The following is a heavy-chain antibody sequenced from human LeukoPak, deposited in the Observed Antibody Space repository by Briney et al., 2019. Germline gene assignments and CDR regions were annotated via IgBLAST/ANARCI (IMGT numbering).Heavy chain of an antibody. CDR2: INHSGST. CDR1: GGSFSGYY. D-gene: IGHD2-2*01. CDR3: ARLRLGYCSSTSCYEVMDV. J-gene: IGHJ6*02. V-gene: IGHV4-34*01. Sequence: PSETLSLTCAVYGGSFSGYYWSWIRQPPGKGLEWIGEINHSGSTNHNPSLKSRVTISVDTSKNQFSLKLSSVTAADTAVYYCARLRLGYCSSTSCYEVMDVWGQGTTVTVSS.